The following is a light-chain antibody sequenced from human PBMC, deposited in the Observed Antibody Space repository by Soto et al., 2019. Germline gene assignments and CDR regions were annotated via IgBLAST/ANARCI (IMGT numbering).Light chain of an antibody. CDR1: SSDIGGYNY. J-gene: IGLJ3*02. CDR2: DVV. CDR3: TSYTTSNTVM. V-gene: IGLV2-14*03. Sequence: QSALTQPASVSGSPGQSITISCTGTSSDIGGYNYVSWYQHHPGKAPKLIIYDVVNRPSGVSHRFAGSKSGNTASLTISGLQAEDEADYYCTSYTTSNTVMFGEGTQLTVL.